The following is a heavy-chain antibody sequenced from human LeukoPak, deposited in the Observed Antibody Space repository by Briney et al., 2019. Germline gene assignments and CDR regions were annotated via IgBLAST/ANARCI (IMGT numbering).Heavy chain of an antibody. CDR1: GYTFSSYW. CDR2: IYPGDSDT. J-gene: IGHJ4*02. V-gene: IGHV5-51*01. CDR3: ARHNGFKLDY. D-gene: IGHD4-17*01. Sequence: PGESLRLSCKGSGYTFSSYWIGWVRQMPGKGLEWMGIIYPGDSDTRYSTSLKGETTTAVNTYTRSAYLQCTSMQASDTALYTCARHNGFKLDYWGQGTLVTVSS.